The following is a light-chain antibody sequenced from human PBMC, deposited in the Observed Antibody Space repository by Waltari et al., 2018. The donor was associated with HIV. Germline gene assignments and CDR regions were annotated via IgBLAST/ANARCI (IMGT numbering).Light chain of an antibody. V-gene: IGLV3-21*01. CDR1: NIGSKS. CDR3: QVWDTNTDQYVI. Sequence: SYVLTQPPSVSVAPGKTARITRGAENIGSKSVNWYQKQPGQAPVMVIYLDTDRPSGIPDRFSGSNSEDTATLTIRRVEAGDEADYFCQVWDTNTDQYVIFGGGTNLAV. J-gene: IGLJ2*01. CDR2: LDT.